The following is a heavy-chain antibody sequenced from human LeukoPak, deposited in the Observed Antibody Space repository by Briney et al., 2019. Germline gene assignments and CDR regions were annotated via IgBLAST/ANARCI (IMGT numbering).Heavy chain of an antibody. CDR3: LRGDFWSGSGY. CDR1: GFTFNNYW. CDR2: INTDGSSI. Sequence: GGSLRLSCAASGFTFNNYWMHWVRQAPGKGLVWVSRINTDGSSINYADSVKGRFTISRDNAKNTLYLQMNSLRAEDTAVYYCLRGDFWSGSGYWGQGTLVTVSS. V-gene: IGHV3-74*01. J-gene: IGHJ4*02. D-gene: IGHD3-3*01.